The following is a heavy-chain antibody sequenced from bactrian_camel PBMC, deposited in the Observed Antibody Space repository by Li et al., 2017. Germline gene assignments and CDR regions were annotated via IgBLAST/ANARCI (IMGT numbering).Heavy chain of an antibody. D-gene: IGHD4*01. CDR2: IDSDGTT. Sequence: VQLVESGGGSVQDGGSLTLSCAMSGDTSHSFCMGWFRQAPGKERGGVAAIDSDGTTAYADSVKGRFTVSADNAKNTVTVYLQMNSLKPEDTGIYYCAVDRCGVAT. V-gene: IGHV3S55*01. CDR1: GDTSHSFC.